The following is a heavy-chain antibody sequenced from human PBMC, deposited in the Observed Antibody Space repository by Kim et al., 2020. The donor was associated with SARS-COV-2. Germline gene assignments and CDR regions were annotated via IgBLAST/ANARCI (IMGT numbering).Heavy chain of an antibody. CDR3: AKEEADIGSGSYGY. D-gene: IGHD3-3*01. CDR1: GFTFSNYA. V-gene: IGHV3-23*01. CDR2: ISGSGGRT. J-gene: IGHJ4*02. Sequence: GGSLRLSCAASGFTFSNYAMTWVRQAPGKGLEWVSSISGSGGRTDYADSVKGRFTVSRDNSKKTLYLQMNSLRDEDTAVYHCAKEEADIGSGSYGYWGQG.